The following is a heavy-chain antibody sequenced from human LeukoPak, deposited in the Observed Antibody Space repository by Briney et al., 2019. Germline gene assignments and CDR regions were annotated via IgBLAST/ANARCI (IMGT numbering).Heavy chain of an antibody. J-gene: IGHJ4*02. Sequence: GGSLRLSCAASGFTFSSYSMNWVCQAPGKGLEWVSSISSSSSYIYYADSVKGRFTISRDNAKNSLYLQMNSLRAEDTAVYYCARDGERWLQTFDYWGQGTLVTVSS. D-gene: IGHD5-24*01. CDR2: ISSSSSYI. CDR1: GFTFSSYS. V-gene: IGHV3-21*01. CDR3: ARDGERWLQTFDY.